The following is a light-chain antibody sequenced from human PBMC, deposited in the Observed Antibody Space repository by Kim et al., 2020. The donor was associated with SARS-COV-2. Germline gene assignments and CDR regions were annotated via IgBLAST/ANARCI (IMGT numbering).Light chain of an antibody. CDR2: GAS. Sequence: QGERATLSCRASQRVSSNYLAWYQQKPGQAPRLLIYGASSRATGIPDRFSGSGSGTDFTLTITRLEPEDFAVYYCQQYSSSPATFGQGTKVDIK. CDR3: QQYSSSPAT. J-gene: IGKJ1*01. CDR1: QRVSSNY. V-gene: IGKV3-20*01.